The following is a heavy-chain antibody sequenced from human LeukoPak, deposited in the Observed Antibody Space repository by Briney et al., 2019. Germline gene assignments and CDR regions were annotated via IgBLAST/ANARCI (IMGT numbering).Heavy chain of an antibody. V-gene: IGHV3-20*04. CDR2: INWNGGST. CDR1: GFTFDDYG. Sequence: GGSLRLSCAASGFTFDDYGMSWVRQAPGKGLEWVSTINWNGGSTGYADSVKGRFTISRDNAKNSLYLQMNSLRAEDTALYYCARGYSYGRNWYFDLWGRGTLVTVSS. CDR3: ARGYSYGRNWYFDL. D-gene: IGHD5-18*01. J-gene: IGHJ2*01.